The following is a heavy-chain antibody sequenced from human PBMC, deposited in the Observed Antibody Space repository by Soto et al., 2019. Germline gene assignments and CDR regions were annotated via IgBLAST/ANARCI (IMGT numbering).Heavy chain of an antibody. V-gene: IGHV1-3*01. J-gene: IGHJ4*02. CDR3: ARSIVVVTALDY. CDR2: INAGNGNT. Sequence: PRQRLEWMGWINAGNGNTKYSQKFQGRVTITRDTSASTAYMELSSLRSEDTAVYYCARSIVVVTALDYWGQGTLVTVSS. D-gene: IGHD2-21*02.